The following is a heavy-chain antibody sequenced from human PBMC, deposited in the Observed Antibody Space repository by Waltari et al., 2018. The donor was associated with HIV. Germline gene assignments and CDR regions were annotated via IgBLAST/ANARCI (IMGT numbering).Heavy chain of an antibody. D-gene: IGHD3-16*01. J-gene: IGHJ4*02. CDR2: ISSYDGNNK. CDR1: GFTFSSYG. Sequence: GVVQPGRSLRLSCAASGFTFSSYGMHWVRQAPGKGLEWVAVISSYDGNNKYYADSVKGRLTISRDNSKSTLYLQMNSLRAEDTAVYYCANLDSGQAGGWGQGTLVTVSS. V-gene: IGHV3-30*18. CDR3: ANLDSGQAGG.